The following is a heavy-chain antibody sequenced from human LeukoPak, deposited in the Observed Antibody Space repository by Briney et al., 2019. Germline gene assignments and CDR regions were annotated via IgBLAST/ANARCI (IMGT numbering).Heavy chain of an antibody. J-gene: IGHJ4*02. Sequence: SGTLSLTCAVYGGSFSGYYWSWIRQPPGKGLEWIGEINHSGSTNYNPSLKSRVTISVGTSKNQFSLKLSSVTAADTAVYYCARAISHCSGGSCYSEYFDYWGQGTLVTVSS. CDR1: GGSFSGYY. V-gene: IGHV4-34*01. CDR2: INHSGST. D-gene: IGHD2-15*01. CDR3: ARAISHCSGGSCYSEYFDY.